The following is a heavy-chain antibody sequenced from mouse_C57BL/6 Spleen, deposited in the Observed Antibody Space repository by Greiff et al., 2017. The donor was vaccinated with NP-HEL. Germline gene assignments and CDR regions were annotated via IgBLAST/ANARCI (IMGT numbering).Heavy chain of an antibody. V-gene: IGHV1-55*01. D-gene: IGHD1-1*01. CDR2: IYPGSGST. CDR3: ARCARHYYGSSEDAMDY. CDR1: GYTFTSYW. J-gene: IGHJ4*01. Sequence: QVQLQQPGAELVKPGASVKMSCKASGYTFTSYWITWVKQRPGQGLEWIGDIYPGSGSTNYNEKFKSKATLTVDTSSSTAYMQLSSLTSEDSAVYYCARCARHYYGSSEDAMDYWGQGTSVTVSS.